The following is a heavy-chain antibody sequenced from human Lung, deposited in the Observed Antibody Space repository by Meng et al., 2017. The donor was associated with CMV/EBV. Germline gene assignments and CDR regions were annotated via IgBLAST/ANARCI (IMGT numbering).Heavy chain of an antibody. V-gene: IGHV3-30-3*01. CDR3: ARTPKDIVVVPADSFYFDY. CDR1: GFTFSSYA. J-gene: IGHJ4*02. CDR2: ISYDGSNK. Sequence: SXKISXAASGFTFSSYAMHWVRQAPGKGLEWVAVISYDGSNKYYADSVKGRFTISRDNSKNTLYLQMNSLRAEDTAVYYCARTPKDIVVVPADSFYFDYWGQG. D-gene: IGHD2-2*01.